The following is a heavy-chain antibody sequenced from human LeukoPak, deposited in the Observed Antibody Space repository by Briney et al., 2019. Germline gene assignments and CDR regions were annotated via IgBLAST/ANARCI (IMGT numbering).Heavy chain of an antibody. Sequence: ASVKVSCKASGYTFTSYDINWVRQATGQGLEWMGWMNPNSGNTGFAQKFQGRVTITRNTSISTAYMELSSLRSEDTAVYYCARSLTRVTIFGVARYGLDVWGQGTTVTVSS. V-gene: IGHV1-8*01. CDR3: ARSLTRVTIFGVARYGLDV. J-gene: IGHJ6*02. D-gene: IGHD3-3*01. CDR2: MNPNSGNT. CDR1: GYTFTSYD.